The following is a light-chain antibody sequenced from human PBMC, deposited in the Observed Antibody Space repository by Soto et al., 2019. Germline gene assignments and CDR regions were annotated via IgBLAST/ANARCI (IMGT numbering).Light chain of an antibody. CDR3: LQDRNYPRT. V-gene: IGKV1-6*01. CDR2: GAS. J-gene: IGKJ1*01. CDR1: QDIGSE. Sequence: AIQMTQSPSSLSACVGDRVTITCRTSQDIGSELGWYQQRPGKAPKALIYGASNLQGGGPSRFSGSGFGTDFTLTISSLQPEDFATYYCLQDRNYPRTFGQGTKVESK.